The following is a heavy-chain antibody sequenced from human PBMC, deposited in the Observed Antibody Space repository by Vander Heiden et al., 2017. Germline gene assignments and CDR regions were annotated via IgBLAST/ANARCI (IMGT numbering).Heavy chain of an antibody. CDR1: GFTFSSYA. D-gene: IGHD4-17*01. V-gene: IGHV3-30*04. Sequence: QVQLVESGGGVVQPGRSLRLSCAASGFTFSSYAMHWVRQAPGKGLEWVAVISYDGRNKDDADAVKGRLTIYRNKNTLYRQMKGLGAEATSVYYYPKEDTGTTRGSFATWCQGTIVTVFS. CDR3: PKEDTGTTRGSFAT. CDR2: ISYDGRNK. J-gene: IGHJ5*02.